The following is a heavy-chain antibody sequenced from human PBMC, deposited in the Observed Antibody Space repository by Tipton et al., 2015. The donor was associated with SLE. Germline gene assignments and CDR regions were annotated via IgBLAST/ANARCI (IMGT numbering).Heavy chain of an antibody. CDR3: ARHRLSYTFDI. J-gene: IGHJ3*02. CDR2: IYYTGST. Sequence: GLVKPSETLSLTCAVYGGSFSGYYWGWIRRPPGKGLEWIGSIYYTGSTYYNPSLKSRVTISVDTSKNQFSLNLSSVTAADTAVYYCARHRLSYTFDIWGQGTMFTVSS. D-gene: IGHD3-10*01. CDR1: GGSFSGYY. V-gene: IGHV4-39*07.